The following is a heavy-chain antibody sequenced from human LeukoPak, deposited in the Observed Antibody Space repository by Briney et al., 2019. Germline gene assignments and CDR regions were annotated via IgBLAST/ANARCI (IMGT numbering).Heavy chain of an antibody. D-gene: IGHD3-10*01. Sequence: GGSLRLSCAASGFTFSSYWMHWVRQAPGKGLVWVSRINSDGSSTSYADSVKGRFTISRDNAKNTLYLQMNSLRAEDTAVYYCARVRLWFGELSDWGQGTLVTVSS. J-gene: IGHJ4*02. CDR2: INSDGSST. V-gene: IGHV3-74*01. CDR1: GFTFSSYW. CDR3: ARVRLWFGELSD.